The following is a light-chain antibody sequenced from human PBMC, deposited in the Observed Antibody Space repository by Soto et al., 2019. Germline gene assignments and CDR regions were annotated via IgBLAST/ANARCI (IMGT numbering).Light chain of an antibody. Sequence: DIQMTQSPSSLSASVGDRVIITCQASQDISNFLNWYQQKPGKAPKLLIYESSNLESGVPARFSGGGSGTDVSFIITSLQAEDVATYYWQQYDDLVPVTFGQGTRLEIK. CDR1: QDISNF. V-gene: IGKV1-33*01. CDR3: QQYDDLVPVT. CDR2: ESS. J-gene: IGKJ5*01.